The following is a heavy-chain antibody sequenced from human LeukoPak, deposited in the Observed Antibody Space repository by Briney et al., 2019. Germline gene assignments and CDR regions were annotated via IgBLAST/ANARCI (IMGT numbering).Heavy chain of an antibody. Sequence: SETLSLTCTVSGGSISSYYWSWIRQPPGKGLEWIGYIYYSGSTNYNPSLKSRVTISVDTSKNQFSLKLSSVTAADTAVYYCARVPRGRVVIPYFDYWGQGTLVTVSS. V-gene: IGHV4-59*01. CDR3: ARVPRGRVVIPYFDY. CDR1: GGSISSYY. CDR2: IYYSGST. J-gene: IGHJ4*02. D-gene: IGHD3-3*01.